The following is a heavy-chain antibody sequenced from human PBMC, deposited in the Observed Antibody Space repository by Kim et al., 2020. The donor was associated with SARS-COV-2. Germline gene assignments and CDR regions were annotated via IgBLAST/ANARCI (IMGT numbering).Heavy chain of an antibody. CDR1: GGSISSSNW. Sequence: LETLSLTCAASGGSISSSNWWSWVRQPPGKGLEWIGEIYHSGSTNYNPSLKSRVTISVDKSKNQFSLKLSSVTAADTAVYYCARDDPARGISCYSTWGQGTLVTVSS. CDR3: ARDDPARGISCYST. J-gene: IGHJ5*02. V-gene: IGHV4-4*02. D-gene: IGHD2-15*01. CDR2: IYHSGST.